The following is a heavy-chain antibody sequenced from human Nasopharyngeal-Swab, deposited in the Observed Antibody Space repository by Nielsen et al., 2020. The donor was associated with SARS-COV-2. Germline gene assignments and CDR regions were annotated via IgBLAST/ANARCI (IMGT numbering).Heavy chain of an antibody. Sequence: ASVKVSCKASGYTFTSHYMHWVRQATGQGLEWMGWMNPNSGNTGYAQKFQGRVTMTRNTSIRTAYMELSSLRSEDTAVYYCARGGVGAVGGALDYWGQGTQVTVSS. CDR2: MNPNSGNT. CDR3: ARGGVGAVGGALDY. D-gene: IGHD1-26*01. J-gene: IGHJ4*02. CDR1: GYTFTSHY. V-gene: IGHV1-8*02.